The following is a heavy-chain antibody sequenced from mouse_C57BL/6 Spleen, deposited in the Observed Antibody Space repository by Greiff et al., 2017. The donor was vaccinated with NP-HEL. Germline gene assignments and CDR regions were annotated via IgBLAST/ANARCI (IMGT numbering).Heavy chain of an antibody. CDR2: INPGSGGT. CDR1: GYAFTNYL. D-gene: IGHD2-2*01. Sequence: VQGVESGAELVRPGTSVKVSCKASGYAFTNYLIEWVKQRPGQGLEWIGVINPGSGGTNYNEKFKGKATLTADKSSSTAYMQLSSLTSEDSAVYFCARSYGYGYYYAMDYWRQGTSVTVSS. V-gene: IGHV1-54*01. J-gene: IGHJ4*01. CDR3: ARSYGYGYYYAMDY.